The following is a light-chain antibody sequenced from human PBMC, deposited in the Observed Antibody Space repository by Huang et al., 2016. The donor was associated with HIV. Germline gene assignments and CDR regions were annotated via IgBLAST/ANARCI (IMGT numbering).Light chain of an antibody. CDR3: QQSYSALIT. CDR1: QALGTY. Sequence: IQLTQSPTSLSASVGDRVTIACRASQALGTYLNWFQQKPGRVPRLLISDVASLTSGTPSRFSGSGSGTEFTLTIRGLQFDDFATYFCQQSYSALITFGQGTRLEIK. V-gene: IGKV1-39*01. CDR2: DVA. J-gene: IGKJ5*01.